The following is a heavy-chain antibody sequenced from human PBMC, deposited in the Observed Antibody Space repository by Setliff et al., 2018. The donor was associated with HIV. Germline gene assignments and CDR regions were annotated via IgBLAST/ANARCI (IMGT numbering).Heavy chain of an antibody. V-gene: IGHV1-46*01. CDR1: GYTFTSYY. J-gene: IGHJ4*02. CDR2: INPSGGST. D-gene: IGHD5-12*01. CDR3: ARDVGRDGYCFDH. Sequence: ASVQVSCKASGYTFTSYYMHWVRQAPGQGLEWMGIINPSGGSTSYAQKFQGRVTMTRDKSTSTAYMERRSLRSDDKAVYYCARDVGRDGYCFDHWGQGTLVTVSS.